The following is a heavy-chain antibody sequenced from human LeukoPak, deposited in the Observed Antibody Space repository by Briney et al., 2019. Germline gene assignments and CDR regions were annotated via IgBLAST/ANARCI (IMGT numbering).Heavy chain of an antibody. V-gene: IGHV6-1*01. CDR3: ARDFHCGSYSCSFDF. J-gene: IGHJ4*02. Sequence: SQTLSLTCAISGDSVSSNSVAWNWIRQSPSRGLEWLGRTYYRSQWYSDYAASVRSRTTINPDTSKNEFSLQMNSVTPEDTAVYYCARDFHCGSYSCSFDFWGQGTLVTVSS. D-gene: IGHD2-21*02. CDR1: GDSVSSNSVA. CDR2: TYYRSQWYS.